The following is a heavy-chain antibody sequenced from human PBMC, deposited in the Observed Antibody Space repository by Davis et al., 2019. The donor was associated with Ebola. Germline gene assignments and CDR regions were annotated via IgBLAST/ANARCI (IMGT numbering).Heavy chain of an antibody. V-gene: IGHV1-2*06. Sequence: ASVKVSCKASGYTFTGYYMHWVRQAPGQGLEWMGRINPNSGGTNYAQKFQGRVTMTRDTSISTAYMELSRLRSDDTAVYYCARGCSSTSCYLFDYWGQGTLVTVSS. CDR1: GYTFTGYY. D-gene: IGHD2-2*01. CDR2: INPNSGGT. CDR3: ARGCSSTSCYLFDY. J-gene: IGHJ4*02.